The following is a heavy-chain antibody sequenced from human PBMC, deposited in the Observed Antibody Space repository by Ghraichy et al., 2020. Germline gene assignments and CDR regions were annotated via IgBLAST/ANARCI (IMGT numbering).Heavy chain of an antibody. CDR2: IYYSGST. Sequence: SETLSLTCTVSGGSISSGDYYWSWIRQPPGKGLEWIGYIYYSGSTYYNPSLKSRVTISVDTSKNQFSLKLSSVTAADTAVYYCAREAQIYGMDVWGQGTTVTVSS. J-gene: IGHJ6*02. CDR1: GGSISSGDYY. CDR3: AREAQIYGMDV. V-gene: IGHV4-30-4*01.